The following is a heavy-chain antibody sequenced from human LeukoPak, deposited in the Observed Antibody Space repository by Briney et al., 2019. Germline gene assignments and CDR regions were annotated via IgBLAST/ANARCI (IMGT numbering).Heavy chain of an antibody. J-gene: IGHJ4*02. Sequence: SETLSLTCAVYGGSFSGYYRSWIRQPPGKGLEWIGEINHSGSTNYNPSLKSRVTISVDTSKNQFSLKLSSVTAADTAVYYCARGEETTKEIDYWGQGTLVTVSS. CDR1: GGSFSGYY. CDR2: INHSGST. D-gene: IGHD1-1*01. V-gene: IGHV4-34*01. CDR3: ARGEETTKEIDY.